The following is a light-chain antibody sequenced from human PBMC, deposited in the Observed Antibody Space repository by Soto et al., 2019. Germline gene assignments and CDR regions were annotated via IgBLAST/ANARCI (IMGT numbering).Light chain of an antibody. CDR3: PLYGGSPWS. Sequence: EIVLTQSPGTLSLSPGERATLSCRASQSINNKYLAWYQQEPGQTPRLLIHGVSIRATGIPYRFSGSGYGNDFTLTISGLEHEDFAVYNCPLYGGSPWSFGQRIKMDI. J-gene: IGKJ1*01. CDR2: GVS. V-gene: IGKV3-20*01. CDR1: QSINNKY.